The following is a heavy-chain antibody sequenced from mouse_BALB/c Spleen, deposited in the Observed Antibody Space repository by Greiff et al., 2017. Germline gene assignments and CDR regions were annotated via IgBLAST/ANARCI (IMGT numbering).Heavy chain of an antibody. D-gene: IGHD1-1*01. Sequence: QVHVKQSGAELVRPGSSVKISCKASGYAFSSYWMNWVKQRPGQGLEWIGQIYPGDGDTNYNGKFKGKATLTADKSSSTAYMQLSSLTSEDSAVYFCARRYGSEGAMDYWGQGTSVTVSS. CDR3: ARRYGSEGAMDY. J-gene: IGHJ4*01. CDR1: GYAFSSYW. V-gene: IGHV1-80*01. CDR2: IYPGDGDT.